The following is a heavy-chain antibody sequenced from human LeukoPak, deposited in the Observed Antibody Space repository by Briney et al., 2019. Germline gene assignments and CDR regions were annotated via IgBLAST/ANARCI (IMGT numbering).Heavy chain of an antibody. CDR2: INPNSGGT. Sequence: ASVKVSCKASGYTFIGYYMHWVRQAPGQGLEWMGWINPNSGGTNYAQKFQGRVTMTRDTSISTAYMELSRLRSDDTAVYYCARVFVTMSPTNNGSGSYYYYYMDVWGKGTTVTISS. CDR3: ARVFVTMSPTNNGSGSYYYYYMDV. CDR1: GYTFIGYY. J-gene: IGHJ6*03. V-gene: IGHV1-2*02. D-gene: IGHD3-10*01.